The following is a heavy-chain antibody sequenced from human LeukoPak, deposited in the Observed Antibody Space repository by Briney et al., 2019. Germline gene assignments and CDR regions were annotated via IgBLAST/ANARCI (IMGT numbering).Heavy chain of an antibody. Sequence: GGSLRLSCAASGFTLSSYSVNWVRQAPGKGLEWISFIDSSSRTIFYAESVKGRFTISRDNAKNSLFLQMNSLRAEDTAVYYCARRVQNQVITDYFDYWGQGTLVTVSS. CDR1: GFTLSSYS. D-gene: IGHD3-16*01. J-gene: IGHJ4*02. V-gene: IGHV3-48*04. CDR3: ARRVQNQVITDYFDY. CDR2: IDSSSRTI.